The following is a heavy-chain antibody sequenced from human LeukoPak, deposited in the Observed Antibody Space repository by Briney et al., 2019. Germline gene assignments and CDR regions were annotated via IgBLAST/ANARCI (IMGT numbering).Heavy chain of an antibody. V-gene: IGHV3-21*01. CDR3: ARDEATIFGVIIIKGVDDAFDI. D-gene: IGHD3-3*01. J-gene: IGHJ3*02. CDR2: ISGSSSYI. CDR1: GFTFSSYS. Sequence: GGSLRLSCAASGFTFSSYSMNWVRQAPGKGLEWVSSISGSSSYIYYADSVKGRFTISRDNAKNSLYLQMNSLRAEDTAVYYCARDEATIFGVIIIKGVDDAFDIWGQGTMVTVSS.